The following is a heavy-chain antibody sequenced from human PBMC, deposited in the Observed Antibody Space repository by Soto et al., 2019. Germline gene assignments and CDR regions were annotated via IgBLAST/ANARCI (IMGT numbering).Heavy chain of an antibody. CDR3: ARERAVFLLRYYYGMDV. V-gene: IGHV1-8*01. CDR1: GYTFTSYD. CDR2: MNPNSGNT. Sequence: ASVKVSCNASGYTFTSYDINWVRQATGQGLEWMGWMNPNSGNTGYAQKFQGRVTITRNTSISTAYMELSSLRSEDTAVYYCARERAVFLLRYYYGMDVWGQGTTVTVSS. D-gene: IGHD2-15*01. J-gene: IGHJ6*02.